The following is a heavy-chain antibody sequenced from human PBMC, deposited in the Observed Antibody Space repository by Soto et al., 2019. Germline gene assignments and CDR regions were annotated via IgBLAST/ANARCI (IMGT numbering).Heavy chain of an antibody. D-gene: IGHD2-15*01. J-gene: IGHJ2*01. CDR3: AREPGISSYWYFDL. Sequence: QVQLVQSGAEVKKPGSSVKVSCKAYGGTFSSSAISCVRQAPGQGLEWMGRILRLVGTANYAQKFQGRVTINADESTSTAYMELSSLRSEDTAVYYGAREPGISSYWYFDLGGRVTLVTVSS. V-gene: IGHV1-69*11. CDR2: ILRLVGTA. CDR1: GGTFSSSA.